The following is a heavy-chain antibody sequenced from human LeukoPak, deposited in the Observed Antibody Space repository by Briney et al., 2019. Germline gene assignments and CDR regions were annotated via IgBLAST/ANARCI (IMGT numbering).Heavy chain of an antibody. V-gene: IGHV3-13*04. J-gene: IGHJ6*02. CDR2: IGTAGDT. CDR1: GFTFGSYD. Sequence: PGGSLRLSCAASGFTFGSYDMHWVRQATGKGLEWVSAIGTAGDTYYPGSVKGRFTISRENAKNSLYLQMNSLRAGDTAVYYCARGREYSGYDSPRYYYGMDVWGQGTTVTVSS. D-gene: IGHD5-12*01. CDR3: ARGREYSGYDSPRYYYGMDV.